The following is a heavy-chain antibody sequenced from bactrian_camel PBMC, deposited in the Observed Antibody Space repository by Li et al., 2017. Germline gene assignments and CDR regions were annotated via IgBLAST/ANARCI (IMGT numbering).Heavy chain of an antibody. D-gene: IGHD6*01. CDR3: AVGLGGGDSCSTSRQWTTFRY. V-gene: IGHV3S53*01. J-gene: IGHJ6*01. CDR1: GVSISTYC. CDR2: IRNDGRT. Sequence: HVQLVESGGGSVQTGGSLSLSCTVSGVSISTYCLGWFRQTPGKEREGVAFIRNDGRTTYVDSAKGRFTISKDNAENTLYLQMNSLKPEDTAMYSCAVGLGGGDSCSTSRQWTTFRYRGQGTQVTVS.